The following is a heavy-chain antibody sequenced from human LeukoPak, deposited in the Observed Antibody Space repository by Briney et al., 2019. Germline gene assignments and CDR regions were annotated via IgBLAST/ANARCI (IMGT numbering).Heavy chain of an antibody. CDR1: GFTFSSYY. J-gene: IGHJ4*02. Sequence: GGSLRLSCATSGFTFSSYYMSWVRQAPGKGLEWMGNIKQNGSAKYYVDSVKGRFTISRGNAKNSLYLQMNSLRAEDTAVYYCARVSYHYYDSSGYWEPFDYWGQGTLVTVSS. CDR3: ARVSYHYYDSSGYWEPFDY. V-gene: IGHV3-7*01. CDR2: IKQNGSAK. D-gene: IGHD3-22*01.